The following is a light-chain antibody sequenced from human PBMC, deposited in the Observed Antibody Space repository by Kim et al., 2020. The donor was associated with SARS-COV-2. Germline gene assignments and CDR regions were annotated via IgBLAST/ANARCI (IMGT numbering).Light chain of an antibody. J-gene: IGKJ4*01. CDR1: QSVSSSN. Sequence: EIVLTQSPGSLSLSPGERVTLSCRASQSVSSSNLAWYQQKPGQAPRLLIYGASSRATGIPDRFSGSGSGTDFTLTISRLEPEDSAVYYCQQYGGSPLLTFGGGTKVDIK. CDR3: QQYGGSPLLT. CDR2: GAS. V-gene: IGKV3-20*01.